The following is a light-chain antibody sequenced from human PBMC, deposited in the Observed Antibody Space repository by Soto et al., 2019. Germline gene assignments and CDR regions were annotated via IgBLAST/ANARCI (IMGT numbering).Light chain of an antibody. CDR1: QDISNY. CDR3: QHYDNLPLT. Sequence: DIQMTQSPSSLSASVGDRVTITCQARQDISNYLNWYQQKPGRAPKLLIYDASNLEIGVPSRFSGSGSGTDFTFTISSLQPEDIATYYCQHYDNLPLTFGGGTKVDIK. V-gene: IGKV1-33*01. CDR2: DAS. J-gene: IGKJ4*01.